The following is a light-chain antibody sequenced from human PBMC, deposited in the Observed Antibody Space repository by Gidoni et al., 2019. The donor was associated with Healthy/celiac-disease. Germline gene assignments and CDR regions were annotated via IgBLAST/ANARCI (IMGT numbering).Light chain of an antibody. V-gene: IGKV4-1*01. J-gene: IGKJ4*01. CDR1: QSVLYSSNNKNY. Sequence: TVMTQSPDSLAVSLDERATINCKSSQSVLYSSNNKNYLAWYQQNPGQPPKLLIYWASTRESGVPDRFSGSGSGTDFTLTISSLQAEDVAVYYCQQYYSTPLTFGGGTKVEIK. CDR2: WAS. CDR3: QQYYSTPLT.